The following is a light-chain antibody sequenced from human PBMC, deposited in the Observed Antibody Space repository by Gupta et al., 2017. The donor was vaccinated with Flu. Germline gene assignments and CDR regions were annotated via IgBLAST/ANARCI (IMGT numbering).Light chain of an antibody. Sequence: TQSPCTLSLSPGGRATLSCRASQSVSSSYLAWYQQKPGQAPRLLIYGASSRDTGIPDRFSGSGSGTDVTLTISRLEQEDFAVYYCQQDGSSPLFPFGHGTKVDIK. CDR3: QQDGSSPLFP. CDR2: GAS. CDR1: QSVSSSY. J-gene: IGKJ3*01. V-gene: IGKV3-20*01.